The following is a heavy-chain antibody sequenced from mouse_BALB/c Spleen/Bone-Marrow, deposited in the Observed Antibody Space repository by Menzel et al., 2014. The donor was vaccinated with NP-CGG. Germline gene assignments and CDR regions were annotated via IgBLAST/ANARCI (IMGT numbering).Heavy chain of an antibody. CDR1: YFTFTDYY. CDR2: IRNKANGYTT. CDR3: ARDTYGRDY. J-gene: IGHJ2*01. V-gene: IGHV7-3*02. D-gene: IGHD1-1*01. Sequence: EVKLVESGGGLVQPGGSLRLSCATSYFTFTDYYMSWVRQPPGKALEWLGFIRNKANGYTTEYSASVKDRFTISRDNSQSILYLQMNTLRAEDSATYYCARDTYGRDYWGQGTTLTVSS.